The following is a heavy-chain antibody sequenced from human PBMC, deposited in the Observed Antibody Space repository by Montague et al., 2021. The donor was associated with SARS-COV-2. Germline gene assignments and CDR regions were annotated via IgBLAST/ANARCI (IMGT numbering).Heavy chain of an antibody. V-gene: IGHV4-59*08. D-gene: IGHD6-19*01. CDR2: VYYNGDT. CDR3: ASGWAFDP. CDR1: GGSTASHY. Sequence: SETLSLTCTVSGGSTASHYWNWIRLSPGKRPELIGYVYYNGDTKYNPSLQSRVTISIDTSENQFSLWLNSVTAADTAVYFCASGWAFDPWGQGRLVTVSS. J-gene: IGHJ3*01.